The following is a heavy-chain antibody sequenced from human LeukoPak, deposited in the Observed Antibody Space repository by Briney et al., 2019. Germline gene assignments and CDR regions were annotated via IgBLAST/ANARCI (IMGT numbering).Heavy chain of an antibody. D-gene: IGHD3-22*01. CDR1: GFTFSSYA. CDR2: INGSGGST. Sequence: GGSLRLSCAASGFTFSSYAMSWVRQAPGKGLEWVSAINGSGGSTYYADSVKGRFTISRDNSKNTLYLQMNSLRAEDTAVYYCAKGTGKYYYDSSGYYYFDYWGQGTLVTVSS. CDR3: AKGTGKYYYDSSGYYYFDY. V-gene: IGHV3-23*01. J-gene: IGHJ4*02.